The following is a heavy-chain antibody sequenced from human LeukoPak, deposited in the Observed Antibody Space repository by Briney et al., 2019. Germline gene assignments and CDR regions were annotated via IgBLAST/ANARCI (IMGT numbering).Heavy chain of an antibody. CDR3: ARAAGVTILGVVIIPNYYYGMDV. Sequence: AASVKVSCKASGYTFTSYGISWVRQAPGQGLEWVGWISAYNGNTNYAQKLQGRVTMTTDTSTSTAYMELRSLRSDDTAVYYCARAAGVTILGVVIIPNYYYGMDVWGQGTTVTVSS. CDR1: GYTFTSYG. V-gene: IGHV1-18*01. CDR2: ISAYNGNT. D-gene: IGHD3-3*01. J-gene: IGHJ6*02.